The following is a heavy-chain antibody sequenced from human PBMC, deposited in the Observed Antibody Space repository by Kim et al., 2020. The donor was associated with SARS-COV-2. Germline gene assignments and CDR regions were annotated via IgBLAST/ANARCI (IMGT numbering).Heavy chain of an antibody. Sequence: ASVKVSCKASGYTFTGYYMHWVRQAPGQGLEWMGWINPNSGGTNYAQKFQGRVTMTRDTSISTAYMELSRLRSDDTAVYYCARLKAAANAFDIWGQGTIVTVSS. D-gene: IGHD6-25*01. CDR3: ARLKAAANAFDI. V-gene: IGHV1-2*02. CDR1: GYTFTGYY. J-gene: IGHJ3*02. CDR2: INPNSGGT.